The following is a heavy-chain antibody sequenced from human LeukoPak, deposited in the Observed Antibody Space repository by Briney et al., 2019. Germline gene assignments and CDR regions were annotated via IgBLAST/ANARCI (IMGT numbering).Heavy chain of an antibody. D-gene: IGHD4-17*01. J-gene: IGHJ2*01. Sequence: SETLSLTCSVSGGSISSYYWSWIRQPPGKGLEWIGYIYYSGSTNYNPSLKSRVTISVDTSKNQFSLKLSSVTAADTAVYYCARDPEQSDYGDYTGEYFYLWGRGTLVTVSS. V-gene: IGHV4-59*01. CDR2: IYYSGST. CDR1: GGSISSYY. CDR3: ARDPEQSDYGDYTGEYFYL.